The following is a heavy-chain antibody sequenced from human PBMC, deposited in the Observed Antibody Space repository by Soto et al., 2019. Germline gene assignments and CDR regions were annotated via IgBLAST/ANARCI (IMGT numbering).Heavy chain of an antibody. CDR3: ATGENWFDP. J-gene: IGHJ5*02. V-gene: IGHV1-2*02. D-gene: IGHD1-1*01. CDR1: GYTFTGYY. CDR2: INPNSGGT. Sequence: ASVKVSCKASGYTFTGYYIHWVLQAPGQGLEWMGWINPNSGGTNYAQKFQGRVTMTRDTSIITAYMELSRLRSDDTAVYYCATGENWFDPWGQGTPVTVSS.